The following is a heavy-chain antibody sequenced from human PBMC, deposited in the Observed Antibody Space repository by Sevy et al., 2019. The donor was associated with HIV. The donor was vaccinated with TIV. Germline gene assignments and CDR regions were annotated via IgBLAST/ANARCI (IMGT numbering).Heavy chain of an antibody. D-gene: IGHD2-2*02. J-gene: IGHJ4*02. CDR2: TYYRSKWYN. Sequence: KQSQTLSLTCAISGDSVSSNSAAWNWIRQSPSRGLEWLGRTYYRSKWYNDYAVSVKSRITINPDTSKNQFSLQLNSVTPEDTAVYYCARDLDYCSSTSCYTGFDYWGQGTLVTVSS. CDR3: ARDLDYCSSTSCYTGFDY. V-gene: IGHV6-1*01. CDR1: GDSVSSNSAA.